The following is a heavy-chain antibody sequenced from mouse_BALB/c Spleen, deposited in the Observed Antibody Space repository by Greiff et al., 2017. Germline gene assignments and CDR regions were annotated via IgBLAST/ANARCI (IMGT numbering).Heavy chain of an antibody. D-gene: IGHD1-1*01. V-gene: IGHV1-14*01. CDR1: GYTFTSYV. CDR3: ARGLMDYDAAY. CDR2: INPYNDGT. J-gene: IGHJ3*01. Sequence: LVESGPELVKPGASVKMSCKASGYTFTSYVMHWVKQKPGQGLEWIGYINPYNDGTKYNEKFKGKATLTSDKSSSTAYMELSSLTSEDSAVYYCARGLMDYDAAYWGQGTLVTVSA.